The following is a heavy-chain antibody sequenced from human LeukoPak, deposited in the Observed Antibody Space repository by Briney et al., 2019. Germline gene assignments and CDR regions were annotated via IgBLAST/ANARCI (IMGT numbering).Heavy chain of an antibody. J-gene: IGHJ4*02. CDR3: ARESRPEGRLIDIDF. Sequence: GGSLRLSCTASGFTFSDFWMSWVRQAPGKGLEWVADINQDESEKYYVDSMRGRFTISRGNAENSLYLQMNSLRAEDTALYYCARESRPEGRLIDIDFWGQGTLVTVSS. V-gene: IGHV3-7*01. CDR2: INQDESEK. CDR1: GFTFSDFW. D-gene: IGHD1-1*01.